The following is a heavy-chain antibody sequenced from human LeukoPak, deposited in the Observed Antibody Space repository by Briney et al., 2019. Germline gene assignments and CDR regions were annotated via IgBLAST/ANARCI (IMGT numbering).Heavy chain of an antibody. CDR3: ARGITMVRGASTDYFDY. D-gene: IGHD3-10*01. Sequence: NTSETLSLTCAVYGGSFSGYYWSWIRQPPGKGLEWIGEINHSGSTNYNPSLKSRVTISVDTSKNQFSLKLSSVTAADTAVYYCARGITMVRGASTDYFDYWGQGTLVTVSS. V-gene: IGHV4-34*01. J-gene: IGHJ4*02. CDR1: GGSFSGYY. CDR2: INHSGST.